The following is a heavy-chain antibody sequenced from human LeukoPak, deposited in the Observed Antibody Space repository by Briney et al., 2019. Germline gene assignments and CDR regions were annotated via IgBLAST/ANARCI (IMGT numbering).Heavy chain of an antibody. J-gene: IGHJ4*02. V-gene: IGHV3-53*01. CDR3: ARDRRYSSSWYFWN. Sequence: SGGSLRLSCGVSGFIVSRNYMSWVRQAPGKGLEWVSIIYTGGDTYYADSVKGRFTISRDNSNNTLYLQMNSLRDEDPGMYYCARDRRYSSSWYFWNWGQGTLVTVSS. CDR1: GFIVSRNY. D-gene: IGHD6-13*01. CDR2: IYTGGDT.